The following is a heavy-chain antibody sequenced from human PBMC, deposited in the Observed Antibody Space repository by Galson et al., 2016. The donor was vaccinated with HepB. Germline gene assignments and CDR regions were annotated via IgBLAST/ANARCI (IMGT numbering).Heavy chain of an antibody. CDR1: GGNFRIYA. CDR2: IIPIFGPT. J-gene: IGHJ3*02. D-gene: IGHD5-18*01. Sequence: SVKVSCKASGGNFRIYAISWVRQAPGQGLEWMGQIIPIFGPTNYAQKFQGRVTITADESTNTAYIELNSLRSEDTAVYYCARDHADTSILNFAFDIWGQGTMVTVSS. V-gene: IGHV1-69*13. CDR3: ARDHADTSILNFAFDI.